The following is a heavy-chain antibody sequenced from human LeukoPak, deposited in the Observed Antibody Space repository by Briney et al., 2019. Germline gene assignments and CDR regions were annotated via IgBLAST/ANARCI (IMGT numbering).Heavy chain of an antibody. V-gene: IGHV3-48*04. Sequence: GGSLRLSCAASGFTFSGYNMNWVRQAPGKGLEWVAFIRSSGSLIYYAESVKGRFTISRDNSRNSLYLQMNSLRVEDTAVYYCARNFYETTGFYYDAFDIWGQGTAVTVSS. CDR2: IRSSGSLI. J-gene: IGHJ3*02. CDR1: GFTFSGYN. D-gene: IGHD3-22*01. CDR3: ARNFYETTGFYYDAFDI.